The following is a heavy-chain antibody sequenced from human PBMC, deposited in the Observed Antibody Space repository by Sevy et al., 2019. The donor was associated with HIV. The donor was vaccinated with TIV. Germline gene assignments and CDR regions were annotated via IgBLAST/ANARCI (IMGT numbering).Heavy chain of an antibody. D-gene: IGHD2-2*01. CDR3: ARDTIVVVPAASDAYDYYYGMDV. CDR1: GFTFSSYS. CDR2: ITSSSNYI. J-gene: IGHJ6*02. Sequence: GGSLRLSCAASGFTFSSYSMNWVRQAPGKGLEWVSSITSSSNYIYYADSVKGRFTISRDNAKNSLYLQMNSLRAEDTAVYYCARDTIVVVPAASDAYDYYYGMDVWGQGTTVTVSS. V-gene: IGHV3-21*01.